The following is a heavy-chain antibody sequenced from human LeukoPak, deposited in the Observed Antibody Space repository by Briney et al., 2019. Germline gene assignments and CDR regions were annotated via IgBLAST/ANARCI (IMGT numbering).Heavy chain of an antibody. CDR1: GFTFSSYG. Sequence: PGGSLRLSCAASGFTFSSYGMHWVRQAPGKGLEWVAFIRYDGSNKYYADSVKGRFTISRDNSKNSLYLQMNSLRAEDTALYYCAKGRSGSSTLDYWGQGTLVTVSS. D-gene: IGHD1-26*01. V-gene: IGHV3-30*02. J-gene: IGHJ4*02. CDR2: IRYDGSNK. CDR3: AKGRSGSSTLDY.